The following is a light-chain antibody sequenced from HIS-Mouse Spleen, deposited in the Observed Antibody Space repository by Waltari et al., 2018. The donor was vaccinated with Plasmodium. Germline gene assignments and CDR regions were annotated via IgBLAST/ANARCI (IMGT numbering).Light chain of an antibody. CDR3: QQNYNTWT. CDR1: QSISSY. CDR2: AAS. J-gene: IGKJ1*01. V-gene: IGKV1-39*01. Sequence: DIQMTQSPSSLSASVGDRVTITCRASQSISSYLNWYQQKPGKAPKLRIYAASSLQSGVPSRFSGSGSGTDFTLTISRLQPEDFATYYCQQNYNTWTFGQGTKVEIK.